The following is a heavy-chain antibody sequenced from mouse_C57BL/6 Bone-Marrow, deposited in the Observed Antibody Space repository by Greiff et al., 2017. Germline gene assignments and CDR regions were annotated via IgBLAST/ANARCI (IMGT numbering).Heavy chain of an antibody. D-gene: IGHD1-1*01. V-gene: IGHV8-8*01. CDR3: DRPVVAPYAMDY. CDR2: SWWDDDK. Sequence: QVTLKVSGPGILQPSQTLSLSCSFSGFSLSTFGMGVGWLRPPSGIGLEWLAHSWWDDDKYYNPALKSRLTISKDTSKNQVFLKIANVDTADTATDYCDRPVVAPYAMDYWGQGTSVTVSS. CDR1: GFSLSTFGMG. J-gene: IGHJ4*01.